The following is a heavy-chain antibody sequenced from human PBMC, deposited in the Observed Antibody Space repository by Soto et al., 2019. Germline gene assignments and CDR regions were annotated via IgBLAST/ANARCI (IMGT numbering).Heavy chain of an antibody. CDR2: INHSGST. V-gene: IGHV4-34*01. J-gene: IGHJ5*02. Sequence: TLSLTCAVYGGSFSGYYWSWIRQPPGKGLEWIGEINHSGSTNYNPSLKSRVTISVDTSKNQFSLKLSSVTAADTAVYYCARVHRKLTTNYDFWSGSRRGWFDPWGQGTLVTVSS. D-gene: IGHD3-3*01. CDR3: ARVHRKLTTNYDFWSGSRRGWFDP. CDR1: GGSFSGYY.